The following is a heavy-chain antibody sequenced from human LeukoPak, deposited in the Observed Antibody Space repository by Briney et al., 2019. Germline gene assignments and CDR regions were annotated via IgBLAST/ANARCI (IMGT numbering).Heavy chain of an antibody. V-gene: IGHV4-39*01. Sequence: KPPETLSLTCTVSGGSISSSSYYWGWIRQPPGKGLEWIGSIYYSGSTYYNPSLKSRVTISVDTSKNQFSLKLSSVTAADTAVYYCARPMVRGVIAFDYWGQGTLVTVSS. D-gene: IGHD3-10*01. CDR3: ARPMVRGVIAFDY. CDR2: IYYSGST. J-gene: IGHJ4*02. CDR1: GGSISSSSYY.